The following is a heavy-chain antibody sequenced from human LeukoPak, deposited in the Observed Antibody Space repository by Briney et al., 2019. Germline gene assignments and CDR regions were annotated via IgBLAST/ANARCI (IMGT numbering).Heavy chain of an antibody. J-gene: IGHJ4*02. CDR1: GYTFTSYY. D-gene: IGHD3-3*01. V-gene: IGHV1-46*01. Sequence: GASVKVSCKASGYTFTSYYLHWVRQAPGQGLEWMGIINPNGGSPSYAQKFRGRVTMTRDMSTGTVYMKLSSLRSEDTAIYYCATADTIFGVAIPAYWGQGTPVTVSS. CDR3: ATADTIFGVAIPAY. CDR2: INPNGGSP.